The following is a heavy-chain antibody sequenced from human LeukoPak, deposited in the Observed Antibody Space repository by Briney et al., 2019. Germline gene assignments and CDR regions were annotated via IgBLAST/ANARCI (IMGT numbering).Heavy chain of an antibody. D-gene: IGHD3-10*01. V-gene: IGHV4-39*07. CDR2: IYYSGST. Sequence: SETLSLTCTVSGGSISSSSYYWGWIRQPPGKGLEWIGSIYYSGSTYYNPSLKSRVTISVDTSKNQFSLKLSSVTAADTAVYYCARAGPLWFGESTNFDYWGQGTLVTVSS. J-gene: IGHJ4*02. CDR1: GGSISSSSYY. CDR3: ARAGPLWFGESTNFDY.